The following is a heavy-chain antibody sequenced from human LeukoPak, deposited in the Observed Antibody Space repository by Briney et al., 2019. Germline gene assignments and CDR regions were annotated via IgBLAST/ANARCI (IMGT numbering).Heavy chain of an antibody. D-gene: IGHD3-9*01. CDR2: INHSGST. Sequence: SETLSLTCTVSGGSISSSNWWSWIRQPPGKGLEWIGDINHSGSTNYNPSLKSRVTISVDTSKNQFSLKLSSVTAADTAVYYCARGPGFLRYFDWLKDYWGQGTLVTVSS. V-gene: IGHV4-4*02. CDR3: ARGPGFLRYFDWLKDY. J-gene: IGHJ4*02. CDR1: GGSISSSNW.